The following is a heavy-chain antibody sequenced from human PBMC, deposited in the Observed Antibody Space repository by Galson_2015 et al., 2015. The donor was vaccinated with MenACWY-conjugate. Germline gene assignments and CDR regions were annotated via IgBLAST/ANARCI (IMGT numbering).Heavy chain of an antibody. CDR3: ARDKAYFYDRGAYYYMFYGVDV. CDR1: GFSFSSYA. J-gene: IGHJ6*02. D-gene: IGHD3-22*01. Sequence: SLRLSCAASGFSFSSYAMHWVRQAPGKGLEWVALISHDGSDTYYADSLKGRFTISRDNSINTLYLQMNSPRPDDSADYYCARDKAYFYDRGAYYYMFYGVDVWGQGTTVTVS. CDR2: ISHDGSDT. V-gene: IGHV3-30*01.